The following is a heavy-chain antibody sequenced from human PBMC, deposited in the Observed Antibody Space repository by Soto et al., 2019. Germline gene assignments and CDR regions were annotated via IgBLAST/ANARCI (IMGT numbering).Heavy chain of an antibody. D-gene: IGHD3-10*01. J-gene: IGHJ5*02. V-gene: IGHV3-11*06. CDR3: ARKFGELFSLRPYNWFDP. Sequence: QVQLVESGGGLVKPGGSLRLSCAASGFTFSDYYMSWIRQAPGKGLEWVSYISSSSSYTNYADSVKGRFTISRDNAKNSLYLQMNSLRAEDTAVYYCARKFGELFSLRPYNWFDPWGQGTLVTVSS. CDR2: ISSSSSYT. CDR1: GFTFSDYY.